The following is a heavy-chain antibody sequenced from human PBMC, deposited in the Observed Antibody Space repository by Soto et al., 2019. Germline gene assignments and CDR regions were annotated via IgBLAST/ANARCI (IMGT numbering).Heavy chain of an antibody. Sequence: EVQLVESGGGLVQPGGSLRLSCAASGFTVSSNYMSWVRQAPGKGLEWVSVIYSGGSTYYADSMKGRFTISRHNSKNTLYLQMNSLRAEDTAVYYCAREYSSSSRGSFDYWGQGTLVTVSS. J-gene: IGHJ4*02. V-gene: IGHV3-53*04. CDR2: IYSGGST. CDR1: GFTVSSNY. CDR3: AREYSSSSRGSFDY. D-gene: IGHD6-6*01.